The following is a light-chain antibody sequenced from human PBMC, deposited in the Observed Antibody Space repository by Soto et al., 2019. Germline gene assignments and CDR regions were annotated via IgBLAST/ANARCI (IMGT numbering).Light chain of an antibody. Sequence: EIVLTQSPDTLSLSPGERATLSCRASRSVSKNYVAWYQQKPGQAPRLLIYGASNRATGIPDRFSGSGSGTDFTLTISRLEPEDFAVYSCQQYDSSSPFTFGPGTKVDIK. V-gene: IGKV3-20*01. CDR2: GAS. CDR1: RSVSKNY. CDR3: QQYDSSSPFT. J-gene: IGKJ3*01.